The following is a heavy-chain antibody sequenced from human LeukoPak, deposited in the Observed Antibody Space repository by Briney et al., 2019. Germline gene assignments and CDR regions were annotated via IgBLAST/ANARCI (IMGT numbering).Heavy chain of an antibody. CDR2: IKSKTDGGTT. V-gene: IGHV3-15*01. J-gene: IGHJ6*03. D-gene: IGHD6-13*01. CDR3: TAMRGIAAAPTYYYYYMDV. Sequence: PGGSLRLSCAASGFTFSNAWMSWVRQAPGKGLEWVGRIKSKTDGGTTDYAAPVKGRFTISRDDSKNTLYLQMNSLKTEDTAVYYCTAMRGIAAAPTYYYYYMDVWGKGTTVTISS. CDR1: GFTFSNAW.